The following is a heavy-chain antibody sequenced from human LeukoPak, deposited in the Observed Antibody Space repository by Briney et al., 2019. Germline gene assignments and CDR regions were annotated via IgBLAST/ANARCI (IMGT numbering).Heavy chain of an antibody. D-gene: IGHD4-17*01. J-gene: IGHJ1*01. CDR2: ISSSSSYI. CDR1: GFTFSSYS. Sequence: GGSLRLSCAASGFTFSSYSMNWVRQAPGKGLEWVSSISSSSSYIYYADSVKGRFTISRDNAKNSLYLQMNSLRAEDTAVYYCARPTDYGDYVAYFQHWGQGTLVTVSS. V-gene: IGHV3-21*01. CDR3: ARPTDYGDYVAYFQH.